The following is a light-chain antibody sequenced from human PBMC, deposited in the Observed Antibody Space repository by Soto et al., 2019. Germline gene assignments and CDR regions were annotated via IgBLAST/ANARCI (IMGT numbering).Light chain of an antibody. Sequence: EIVMTQSPATLSVSPGERATLSCRASQSVSSNLAWYHQKPGQAPRRLIYGASTRATGIPARFSGSGSGTEFTLIISSLQSEDVAVYYCQQYNSWPPWTFGQGTKVEIK. V-gene: IGKV3-15*01. CDR2: GAS. J-gene: IGKJ1*01. CDR3: QQYNSWPPWT. CDR1: QSVSSN.